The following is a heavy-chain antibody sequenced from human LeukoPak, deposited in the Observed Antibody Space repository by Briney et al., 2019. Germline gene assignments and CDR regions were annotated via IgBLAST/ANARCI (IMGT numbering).Heavy chain of an antibody. V-gene: IGHV1-2*02. J-gene: IGHJ4*02. CDR3: ARASWYYYDSSGYPDY. CDR1: GYTFTGYY. D-gene: IGHD3-22*01. CDR2: INPNSGGT. Sequence: GASVKVSCKASGYTFTGYYMHWVRQAPGQGLEWMGWINPNSGGTNYAQKFQGRVTMTRDTSISTAYMELSRLRSDDTAVYYCARASWYYYDSSGYPDYWGQGTLDTVSS.